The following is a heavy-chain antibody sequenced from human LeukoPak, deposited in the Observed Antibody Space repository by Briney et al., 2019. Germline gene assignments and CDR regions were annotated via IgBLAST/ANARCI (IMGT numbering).Heavy chain of an antibody. CDR2: ISGDGGGT. CDR1: GFISGHYA. CDR3: AKESDAFDL. J-gene: IGHJ3*01. Sequence: GGSLRLSCAASGFISGHYAMHWVRQPPGKGLEWVCLISGDGGGTYYTDSVKGRFTIFRDNSKNSLYLQMNSLRTEDTALYCCAKESDAFDLWGQGTMVTVSS. V-gene: IGHV3-43*02.